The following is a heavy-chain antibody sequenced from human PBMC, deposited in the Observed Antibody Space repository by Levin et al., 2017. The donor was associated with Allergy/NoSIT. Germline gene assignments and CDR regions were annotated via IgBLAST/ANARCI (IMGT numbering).Heavy chain of an antibody. D-gene: IGHD6-13*01. Sequence: GESLKISCAASGFTFSSYAMSWVRQAPGKGLEWVSAISGSGGSTYYADSVKGRFTISRDNSKNTLYLQMNSLRAEDTAVYYCAKDQGSSWYGVEYFDYWGQGTLVTVSS. CDR2: ISGSGGST. V-gene: IGHV3-23*01. J-gene: IGHJ4*02. CDR3: AKDQGSSWYGVEYFDY. CDR1: GFTFSSYA.